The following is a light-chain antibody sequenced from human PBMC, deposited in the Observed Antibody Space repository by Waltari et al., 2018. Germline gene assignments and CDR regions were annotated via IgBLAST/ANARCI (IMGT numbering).Light chain of an antibody. Sequence: EILMPQSPATLSVSPGESATLSCRASQSISRDLAWYQQKPGQAPRLLISGASTRATGISGRFSGSGSGTDFTLTITSLQSEDFAVYYCQQYNDWPLTFGGGTKVEIK. CDR1: QSISRD. CDR2: GAS. CDR3: QQYNDWPLT. V-gene: IGKV3-15*01. J-gene: IGKJ4*01.